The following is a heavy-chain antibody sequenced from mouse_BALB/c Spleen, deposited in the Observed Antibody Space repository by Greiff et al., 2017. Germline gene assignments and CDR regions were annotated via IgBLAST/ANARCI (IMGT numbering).Heavy chain of an antibody. Sequence: QVQLQQSGPELVKPGASVRISCKASGYTFTSYYIHWVKQRPGQGLEWIGWIYPGNVNTKYNEKFKGKATLTADKSSSTAYMQLSSLTSEDSAVYFCARSGGGYHWYVDVWGAGTTVTVSS. CDR1: GYTFTSYY. V-gene: IGHV1S56*01. J-gene: IGHJ1*01. D-gene: IGHD2-2*01. CDR3: ARSGGGYHWYVDV. CDR2: IYPGNVNT.